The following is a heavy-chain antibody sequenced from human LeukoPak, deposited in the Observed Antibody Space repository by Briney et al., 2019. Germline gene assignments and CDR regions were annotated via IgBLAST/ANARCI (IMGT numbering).Heavy chain of an antibody. CDR3: ATTPSLGYFDY. Sequence: GGSLRLSCAASGFTFSSYWMSWVRQAPGKGLEWVANIKQDGSEKYYVDSVKGRFTVSRDNAKNSLYLQMNSLRAEDTAVYYCATTPSLGYFDYWGQGTLVTVSS. D-gene: IGHD1/OR15-1a*01. J-gene: IGHJ4*02. V-gene: IGHV3-7*03. CDR1: GFTFSSYW. CDR2: IKQDGSEK.